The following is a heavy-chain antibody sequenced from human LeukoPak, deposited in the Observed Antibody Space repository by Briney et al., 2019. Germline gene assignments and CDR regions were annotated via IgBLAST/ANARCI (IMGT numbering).Heavy chain of an antibody. D-gene: IGHD3-10*01. CDR2: IILILGIA. Sequence: SVKVSCKASGGTFSSYAISWVRQAPGQGLEWMGRIILILGIANYAQKFQGRVTITADKSTSTAYMELSSLRSEDTAVYYCASGDPPYYYYGMDVWGQGTTVTVSS. CDR1: GGTFSSYA. J-gene: IGHJ6*02. V-gene: IGHV1-69*04. CDR3: ASGDPPYYYYGMDV.